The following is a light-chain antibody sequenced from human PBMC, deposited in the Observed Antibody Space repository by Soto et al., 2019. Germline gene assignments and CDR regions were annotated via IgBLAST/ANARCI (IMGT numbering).Light chain of an antibody. Sequence: EIVLTQSPGTLSLSPGERVTLSCRASQSDSSSSLAWYQQKPGQAPRLLIFGASSRASGIPDRFSGSGSGTDFSLTISRLEPEDFAVYYCQHYGNSPSITFGQGTRREIK. CDR1: QSDSSSS. CDR3: QHYGNSPSIT. J-gene: IGKJ5*01. CDR2: GAS. V-gene: IGKV3-20*01.